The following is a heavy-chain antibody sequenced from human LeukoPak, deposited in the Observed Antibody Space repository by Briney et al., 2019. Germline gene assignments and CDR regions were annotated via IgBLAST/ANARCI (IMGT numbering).Heavy chain of an antibody. J-gene: IGHJ5*02. V-gene: IGHV4-34*01. Sequence: SETLSLTCAVYGGSFSGYYWSWIRQPPGKGLEWIGEINHSGSTNYNPSLKSRVTISVDTSKNQFSLKLSSVTAADTAVCYCAPRVGWFDPWGQGTLVTVSS. CDR1: GGSFSGYY. D-gene: IGHD1-26*01. CDR3: APRVGWFDP. CDR2: INHSGST.